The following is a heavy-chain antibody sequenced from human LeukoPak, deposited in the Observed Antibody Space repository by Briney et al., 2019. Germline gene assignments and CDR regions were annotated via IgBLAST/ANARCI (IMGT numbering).Heavy chain of an antibody. CDR2: IWHDGSNK. D-gene: IGHD6-19*01. Sequence: GGSLRLSCAASGLPFSSYAMHWVRQASGKGLEWVAVIWHDGSNKYYASSVKGRFTVSRDNSKNTLYLQINSLRAEDTAVCYCERERVTGTSYYYYYGMDVWGQGTTVTVSS. V-gene: IGHV3-33*01. CDR1: GLPFSSYA. CDR3: ERERVTGTSYYYYYGMDV. J-gene: IGHJ6*02.